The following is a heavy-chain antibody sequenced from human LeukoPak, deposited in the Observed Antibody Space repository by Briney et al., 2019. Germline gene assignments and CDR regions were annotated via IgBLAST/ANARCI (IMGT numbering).Heavy chain of an antibody. D-gene: IGHD3-22*01. CDR3: ASTNYESSGYYYGGYAFDI. J-gene: IGHJ3*02. CDR1: GYTFTSYG. V-gene: IGHV1-18*01. Sequence: ASVKGSCKASGYTFTSYGISWVRQAPGQGLEWMGWISAYNGNTNYAQKLQGRVTMTTDTSTSTAYMELRSLRSDDTVVYYCASTNYESSGYYYGGYAFDIWGQGTMVTVSS. CDR2: ISAYNGNT.